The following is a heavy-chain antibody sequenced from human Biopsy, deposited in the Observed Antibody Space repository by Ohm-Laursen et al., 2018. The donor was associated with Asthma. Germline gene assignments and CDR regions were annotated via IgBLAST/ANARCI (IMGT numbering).Heavy chain of an antibody. CDR1: GFPFSDFG. D-gene: IGHD6-19*01. V-gene: IGHV3-30*03. Sequence: SLRLSCAASGFPFSDFGLHWVRQAPGKGLEWVAAISYDGSSIYYADSVKGRFTISRDNSKNTLSLQMNSLTAEDTAVYYCAREGVAGTHIEDWGQGTLVTVSS. CDR3: AREGVAGTHIED. CDR2: ISYDGSSI. J-gene: IGHJ4*02.